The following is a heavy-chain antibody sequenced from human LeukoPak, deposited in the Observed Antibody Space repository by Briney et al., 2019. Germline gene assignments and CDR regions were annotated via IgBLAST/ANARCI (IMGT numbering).Heavy chain of an antibody. D-gene: IGHD3-22*01. CDR1: GGSISSGGYY. J-gene: IGHJ4*02. Sequence: SETLSLTCTVSGGSISSGGYYWSWIRQHPGKGLEWIGYIYYSGSTYYNPSLKSRVTISVDTSKNQFSLKLSSVTAADTAVYYCARAGDYYDSSGSHYYFDYWGQGTLVTVSS. CDR3: ARAGDYYDSSGSHYYFDY. V-gene: IGHV4-31*03. CDR2: IYYSGST.